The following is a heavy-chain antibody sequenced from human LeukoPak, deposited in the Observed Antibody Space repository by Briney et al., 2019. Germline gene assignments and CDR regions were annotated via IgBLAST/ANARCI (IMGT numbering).Heavy chain of an antibody. D-gene: IGHD3-9*01. V-gene: IGHV4-34*01. CDR2: INHSGST. CDR1: GGSLSGYY. CDR3: TSRRFDDIRSSYYFDS. Sequence: SETLSLTCAVSGGSLSGYYWNWIRQPPGKGLESIGEINHSGSTNYNPSLKSLVTISLDTSTKQFSLTLRSVTAWYSAVHNWTSRRFDDIRSSYYFDSWGQGTLVTVSS. J-gene: IGHJ4*02.